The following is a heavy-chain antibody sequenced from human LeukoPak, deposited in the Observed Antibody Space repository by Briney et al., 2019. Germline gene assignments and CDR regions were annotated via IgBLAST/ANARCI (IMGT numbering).Heavy chain of an antibody. V-gene: IGHV3-21*01. J-gene: IGHJ4*02. CDR2: ISGSNSYI. CDR1: RFTFSSYT. Sequence: GGSLRLSCAASRFTFSSYTMHWIRQAPGKGLEWVSSISGSNSYIFYADSVKGRFTVSRDNAKDSLYLQMNSLRAEDTAVYYCARALTTLTYEGYWGQGTLVTVSS. D-gene: IGHD1-1*01. CDR3: ARALTTLTYEGY.